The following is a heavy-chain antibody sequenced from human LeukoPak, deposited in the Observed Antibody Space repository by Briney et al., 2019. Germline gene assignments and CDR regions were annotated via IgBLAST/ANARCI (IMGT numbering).Heavy chain of an antibody. CDR2: ISSTGGTI. CDR1: GFTFSGYA. CDR3: AKSDPYGDSLIEI. V-gene: IGHV3-48*03. Sequence: PGGSLRLSCAASGFTFSGYAMNWVSQAPGKGLEWLSHISSTGGTIYYADSVKGRLTVSRDNAKNSLYLQMNSLRAEDTAVYYCAKSDPYGDSLIEIWGQGALVTVSS. J-gene: IGHJ4*02. D-gene: IGHD4-17*01.